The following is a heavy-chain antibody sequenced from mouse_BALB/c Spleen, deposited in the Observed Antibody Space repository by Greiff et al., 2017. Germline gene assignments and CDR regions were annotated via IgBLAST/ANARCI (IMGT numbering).Heavy chain of an antibody. J-gene: IGHJ3*01. Sequence: VQLLESGAELVKPGTSVKLSCKASGYNFTSYWINWVKLRPGQGLEWIGDIYPGSGSSNYNEKFKSKATLTVDTSSSTAYMQLSSLASEDSALYYCATGGPIAYWGQGTLVTVSA. V-gene: IGHV1-55*01. CDR3: ATGGPIAY. CDR1: GYNFTSYW. D-gene: IGHD1-1*02. CDR2: IYPGSGSS.